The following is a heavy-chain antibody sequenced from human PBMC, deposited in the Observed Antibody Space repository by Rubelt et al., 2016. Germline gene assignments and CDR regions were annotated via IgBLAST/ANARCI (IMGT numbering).Heavy chain of an antibody. Sequence: QVQLQQWGAGLLKPSETLSLTCAVYGGSFSGYYWSWIRQPPGKGLEWIGEINHSGSTNYNPSLKSRVTISVDTSKSQFSLKLSSVTAADTAVYYCARERHKAVAGQDYFDYWGQGTLVTVSS. V-gene: IGHV4-34*01. J-gene: IGHJ4*02. CDR2: INHSGST. D-gene: IGHD6-19*01. CDR3: ARERHKAVAGQDYFDY. CDR1: GGSFSGYY.